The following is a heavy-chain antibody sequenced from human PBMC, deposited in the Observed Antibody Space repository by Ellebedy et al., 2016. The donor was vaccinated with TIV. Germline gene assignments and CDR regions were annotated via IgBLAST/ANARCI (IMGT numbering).Heavy chain of an antibody. CDR1: GDSISSSSFF. D-gene: IGHD2-21*01. CDR2: IYYSGST. Sequence: MPSETLSLTFTVSGDSISSSSFFWGWIRQPPGKGLEWIGSIYYSGSTYYSPSLKSRVTISVDTSKNQFSLNLTSLTTADTAVYYCALGGVVAPDAIDVWGQGTMVTISS. V-gene: IGHV4-39*07. CDR3: ALGGVVAPDAIDV. J-gene: IGHJ3*01.